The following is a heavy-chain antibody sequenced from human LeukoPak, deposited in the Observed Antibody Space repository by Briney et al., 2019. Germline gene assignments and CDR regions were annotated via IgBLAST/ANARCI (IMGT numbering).Heavy chain of an antibody. CDR2: IKQDVSEK. V-gene: IGHV3-7*01. J-gene: IGHJ3*02. CDR1: GFTFSSYW. D-gene: IGHD6-19*01. CDR3: ARDQDSSGWYYAFDI. Sequence: GGSLRLSCAASGFTFSSYWISWVRQAPGKGLEWVANIKQDVSEKDYVDSVKGRFTISRDNAKNSLYLQMNSLRAEDTAVYYCARDQDSSGWYYAFDIWGQGTMVTVSS.